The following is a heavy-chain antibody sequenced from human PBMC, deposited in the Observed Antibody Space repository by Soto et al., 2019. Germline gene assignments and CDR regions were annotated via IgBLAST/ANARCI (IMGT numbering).Heavy chain of an antibody. CDR2: IYYSGST. CDR1: GDSISSYY. Sequence: SETLSLTCTVSGDSISSYYWSWIRQPPGKGLEWIGYIYYSGSTNYNPSLKSRVTISVDTSKNQFSLKLSSVTAADTAVYYCARITYYYDSSDDPGDYWGQGTLVTVSS. V-gene: IGHV4-59*08. CDR3: ARITYYYDSSDDPGDY. J-gene: IGHJ4*02. D-gene: IGHD3-22*01.